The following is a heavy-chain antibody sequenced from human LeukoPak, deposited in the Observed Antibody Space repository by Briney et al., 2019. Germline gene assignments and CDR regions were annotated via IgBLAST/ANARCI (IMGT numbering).Heavy chain of an antibody. CDR2: FDPEDGET. J-gene: IGHJ4*02. CDR1: GYTLTELS. V-gene: IGHV1-24*01. Sequence: ASVKVSCKVSGYTLTELSMHWVRQAPGKGLEWMGGFDPEDGETIYAQKFQGRGTMTEDTSTDTAYMELSSLRSEDTAVYYCATDGYGVFSLGYWGQGTLVTVSS. D-gene: IGHD5/OR15-5a*01. CDR3: ATDGYGVFSLGY.